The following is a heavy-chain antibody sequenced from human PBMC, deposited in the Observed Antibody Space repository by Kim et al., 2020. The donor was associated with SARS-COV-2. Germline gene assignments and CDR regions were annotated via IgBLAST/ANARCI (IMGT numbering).Heavy chain of an antibody. D-gene: IGHD6-19*01. CDR1: GGSISSSSYY. CDR2: IYYSGST. V-gene: IGHV4-39*01. Sequence: SETLSLTCTVSGGSISSSSYYWGWIRQPPGKGLEWIGSIYYSGSTYYNPSLKSRVTISVDTSKNQFSLKLSSVTAADTAVYYCARRRRIAVAGRYYYYY. J-gene: IGHJ6*01. CDR3: ARRRRIAVAGRYYYYY.